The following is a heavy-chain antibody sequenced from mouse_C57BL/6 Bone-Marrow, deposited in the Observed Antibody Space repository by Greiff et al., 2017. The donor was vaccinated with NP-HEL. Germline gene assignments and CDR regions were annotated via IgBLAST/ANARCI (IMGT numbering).Heavy chain of an antibody. V-gene: IGHV1-54*01. J-gene: IGHJ3*01. CDR3: ARFDGYQFTY. D-gene: IGHD2-3*01. Sequence: QVQLQQSGAELVRPGTSVKVSCKASGYAFTNYLIEWVKQRPGQGLEWIGVINPGSGGTNYNEKFKGKATLTADKSSSTAYMQLSSLTSEDSAVYFCARFDGYQFTYWGQGTLVTVSA. CDR2: INPGSGGT. CDR1: GYAFTNYL.